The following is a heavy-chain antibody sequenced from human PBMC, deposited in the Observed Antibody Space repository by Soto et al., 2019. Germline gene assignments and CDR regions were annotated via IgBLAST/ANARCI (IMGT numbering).Heavy chain of an antibody. J-gene: IGHJ5*02. CDR1: GGSISSSSYY. V-gene: IGHV4-39*01. D-gene: IGHD2-2*01. CDR2: IYYSGST. CDR3: ARDGGVVPAAMAPYNWNYRWFDP. Sequence: SETLSLTCTVSGGSISSSSYYWGWIRQPPGKGLGWIGSIYYSGSTYYNPSLKSRVTISVDTSKNQFSLKLSSVTAADTAVYYCARDGGVVPAAMAPYNWNYRWFDPWGQGTLVTVSS.